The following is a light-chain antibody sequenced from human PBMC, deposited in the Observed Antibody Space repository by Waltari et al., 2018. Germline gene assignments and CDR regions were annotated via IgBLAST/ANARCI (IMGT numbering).Light chain of an antibody. J-gene: IGKJ1*01. CDR3: QHYVRLPAT. CDR2: GAS. Sequence: EIVLTQSPGTLSLSPGERATLFCRASQSIGKYLVRYQQKPGQAPRLLIYGASTRATGIPDRFSGGGSGTDFSLSITRLEPEDFAVYYCQHYVRLPATFGQGTTVEI. V-gene: IGKV3-20*01. CDR1: QSIGKY.